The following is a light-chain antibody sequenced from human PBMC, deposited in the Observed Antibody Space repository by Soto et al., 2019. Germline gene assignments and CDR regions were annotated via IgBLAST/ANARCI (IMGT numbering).Light chain of an antibody. J-gene: IGLJ3*02. CDR3: AAWDDSLNVSV. Sequence: QSVLTQPPSASGTPGQRVTISCSGSTSNIGSNTVNGYQQLPGTAPKLLIYGNDQRPSGVPDRFSGSKSGTSASLAISGLQSEDEADYYCAAWDDSLNVSVFGGGTKLTVL. CDR1: TSNIGSNT. CDR2: GND. V-gene: IGLV1-44*01.